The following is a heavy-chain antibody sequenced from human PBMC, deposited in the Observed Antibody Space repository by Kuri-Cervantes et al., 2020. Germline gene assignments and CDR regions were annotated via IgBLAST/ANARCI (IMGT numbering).Heavy chain of an antibody. Sequence: GSLRLSCAVSGGSIRSSNWWSWVRQPPGKGLEWIGEIYHTGSTNYNPSLKSRVTISVDKSENQFPLRVSSLTAADTAVYYCARELGVERLDPWGQGTLVTVSS. D-gene: IGHD3-10*01. V-gene: IGHV4-4*02. CDR3: ARELGVERLDP. J-gene: IGHJ5*02. CDR2: IYHTGST. CDR1: GGSIRSSNW.